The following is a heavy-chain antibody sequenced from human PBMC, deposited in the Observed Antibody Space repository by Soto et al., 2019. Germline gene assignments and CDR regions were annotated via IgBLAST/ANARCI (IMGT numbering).Heavy chain of an antibody. V-gene: IGHV4-30-2*01. D-gene: IGHD1-26*01. CDR3: AAWGGLPRSY. CDR1: GGSISSGGYS. CDR2: IYHSGST. Sequence: QLQLQESGSGLVKPSQTLSLTCAVSGGSISSGGYSWSWIRQPPGKGLEWIGYIYHSGSTYYNPSLKSRGTISGDRSKNRCSLKLSSVTAADTAVYYCAAWGGLPRSYWGQGTLVTVSS. J-gene: IGHJ4*02.